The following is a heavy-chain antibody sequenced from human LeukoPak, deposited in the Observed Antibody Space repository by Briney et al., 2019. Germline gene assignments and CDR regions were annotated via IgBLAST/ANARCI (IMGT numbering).Heavy chain of an antibody. D-gene: IGHD3-22*01. J-gene: IGHJ3*02. CDR3: AKDIHLTYYDSSGYLAFDI. Sequence: GGSLRLSCAASGFTFSSYAMSWVRQAPGKGLEWVSAISGSGGSTYYADSVKGRFTISRDNSKNTLYLQMNSLRAEDTAVYYCAKDIHLTYYDSSGYLAFDIWGQGTMVTVSS. CDR2: ISGSGGST. V-gene: IGHV3-23*01. CDR1: GFTFSSYA.